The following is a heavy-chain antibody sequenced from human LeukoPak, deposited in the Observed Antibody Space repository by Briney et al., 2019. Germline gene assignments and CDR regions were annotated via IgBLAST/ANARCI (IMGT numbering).Heavy chain of an antibody. CDR3: AKGYCGGYDCYSGYYTDV. CDR2: IRFDGSNK. V-gene: IGHV3-30*02. D-gene: IGHD2-21*02. J-gene: IGHJ6*03. Sequence: GGSLRRSCAASGFTFRTYDMYWVRQAPGKGLEWVAFIRFDGSNKYYADSVKGRFTIPTDNSRNTLFLQMNSLRPEDTAVYYCAKGYCGGYDCYSGYYTDVWGKGTTVPVSS. CDR1: GFTFRTYD.